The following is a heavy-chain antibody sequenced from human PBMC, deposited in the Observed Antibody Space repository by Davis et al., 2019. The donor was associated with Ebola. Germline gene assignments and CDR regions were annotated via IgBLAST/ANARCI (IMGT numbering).Heavy chain of an antibody. V-gene: IGHV4-31*03. CDR3: ARGFPPHAS. Sequence: PSETLFLTCTVSGGSFTSGGLAWSWIRQHPGKGPEYIGHIFSSGSTYYNPSLNSRVTISLDKSKNQLSLKVRSVTPADTAVYFCARGFPPHASWGQGSLVTVSS. CDR2: IFSSGST. D-gene: IGHD2-2*01. CDR1: GGSFTSGGLA. J-gene: IGHJ5*02.